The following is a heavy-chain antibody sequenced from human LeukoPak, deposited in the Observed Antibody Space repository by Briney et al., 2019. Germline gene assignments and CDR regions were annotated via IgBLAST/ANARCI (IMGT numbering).Heavy chain of an antibody. CDR1: GFTFRSYG. Sequence: EPGGSLRLSCAASGFTFRSYGMHWVRRARGRGREWVAVISYDGSNKYYADPVKGRFTISRDNSKNTLYLQMNRLRAEDTAVYYCASEAPGGAFDIWGQGTMVTVSS. CDR3: ASEAPGGAFDI. D-gene: IGHD1-14*01. V-gene: IGHV3-30*03. J-gene: IGHJ3*02. CDR2: ISYDGSNK.